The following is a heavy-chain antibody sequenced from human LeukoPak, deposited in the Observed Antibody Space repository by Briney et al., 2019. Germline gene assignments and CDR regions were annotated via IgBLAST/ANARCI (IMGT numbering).Heavy chain of an antibody. CDR3: ARYASGSHYKDPFDH. Sequence: GGSLRLSCVASGFIFSENAMNWVRQAPGKGLEWISHTDTNGWKTYYADSVRGRFTMSRDNAKNSLYLQMNSLRDEDTAVYYCARYASGSHYKDPFDHWGSGTQVTVSS. CDR1: GFIFSENA. CDR2: TDTNGWKT. D-gene: IGHD3-10*01. V-gene: IGHV3-48*02. J-gene: IGHJ4*02.